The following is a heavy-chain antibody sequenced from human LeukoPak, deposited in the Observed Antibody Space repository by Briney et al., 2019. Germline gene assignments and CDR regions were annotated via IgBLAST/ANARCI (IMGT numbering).Heavy chain of an antibody. V-gene: IGHV3-15*01. Sequence: GGSLRLSCAASGFTFSNAWMSWVRQAPGKGLEWVGRIKSKTDGGTTDYAAPVKGRFTISRDDSKNTLYLQMNSLKTEDTAVYYCTSGHTSYYDFWSGYYDYWGQGTLVTVSS. J-gene: IGHJ4*02. CDR1: GFTFSNAW. D-gene: IGHD3-3*01. CDR3: TSGHTSYYDFWSGYYDY. CDR2: IKSKTDGGTT.